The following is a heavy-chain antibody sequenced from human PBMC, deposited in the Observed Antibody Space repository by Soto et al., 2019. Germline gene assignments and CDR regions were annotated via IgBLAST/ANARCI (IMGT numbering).Heavy chain of an antibody. CDR1: GFTFSSYA. D-gene: IGHD3-10*01. J-gene: IGHJ5*02. CDR2: ISGSGGST. V-gene: IGHV3-23*01. Sequence: EVQLLESGGGLVQPGGSLRLSCAASGFTFSSYAMSWVRQAPGKGLEWVSAISGSGGSTYYADSVKGRFTISRDNSKNTLYLQMNSLRAEDTAVYYCAKDLGHMVRGVITGVHWFDPWGQGTLVTVSS. CDR3: AKDLGHMVRGVITGVHWFDP.